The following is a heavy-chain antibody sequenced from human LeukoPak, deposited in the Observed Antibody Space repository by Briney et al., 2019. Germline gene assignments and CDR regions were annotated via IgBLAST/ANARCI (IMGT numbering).Heavy chain of an antibody. V-gene: IGHV3-23*01. Sequence: GGSLTLSCAASGFTFSSYDMSWVRQAPGKGLEWVSAISDSGGSTYYADSVKGRFTISRDNSKNTLYLQMNSLRAEDTAVYYCAKGTEYYDIMTGYDGWGQGTLVTVSS. CDR1: GFTFSSYD. CDR2: ISDSGGST. CDR3: AKGTEYYDIMTGYDG. D-gene: IGHD3-9*01. J-gene: IGHJ4*02.